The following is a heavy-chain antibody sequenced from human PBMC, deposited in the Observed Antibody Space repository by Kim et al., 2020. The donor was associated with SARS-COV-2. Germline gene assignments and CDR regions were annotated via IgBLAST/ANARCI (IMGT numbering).Heavy chain of an antibody. J-gene: IGHJ5*02. CDR1: GFTFSDHY. CDR2: IRNKANSYTT. D-gene: IGHD3-22*01. Sequence: GGSLRLSCAASGFTFSDHYMDWVRQAPGKGLEWVGRIRNKANSYTTEYAASVKGRFTISRDDLSLYLQMNSLKIEDTALYYCTRSSDSWNNWFDPWGQGT. V-gene: IGHV3-72*01. CDR3: TRSSDSWNNWFDP.